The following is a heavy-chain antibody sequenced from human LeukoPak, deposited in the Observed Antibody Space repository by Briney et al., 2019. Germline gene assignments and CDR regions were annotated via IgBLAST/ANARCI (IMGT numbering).Heavy chain of an antibody. J-gene: IGHJ5*02. CDR2: INHSGST. V-gene: IGHV4-34*01. Sequence: SETLSLTCAVYGGSFSGYYWSWIRQPPGKGLEWIGEINHSGSTNYNPSLKSRVTISVDTSKYQFSLKLSSVTAADTAVYYCAGKRIAVAGNWFDPWGQGTLVTVSS. CDR1: GGSFSGYY. CDR3: AGKRIAVAGNWFDP. D-gene: IGHD6-19*01.